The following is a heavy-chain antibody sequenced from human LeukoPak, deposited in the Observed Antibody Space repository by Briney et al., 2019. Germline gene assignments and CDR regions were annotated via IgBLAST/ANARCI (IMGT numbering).Heavy chain of an antibody. D-gene: IGHD1-26*01. V-gene: IGHV3-66*01. J-gene: IGHJ4*02. CDR2: IYTGGST. Sequence: PGGSLRLSCAASGFTVSSNYMSWVRQAPGKGLEWVSAIYTGGSTYYAGSVKGRFTISRDNSKNTLYLQMNSLRAEDTAVYYCAAAWRVSGSTLDYWGQGTLVTVSS. CDR1: GFTVSSNY. CDR3: AAAWRVSGSTLDY.